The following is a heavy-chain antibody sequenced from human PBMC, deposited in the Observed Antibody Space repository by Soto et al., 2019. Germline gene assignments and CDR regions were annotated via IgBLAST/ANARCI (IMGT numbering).Heavy chain of an antibody. Sequence: ASVKVACKASGGTLSSYAISWVRQAPGQGLEWMGGIIPIFGTANYAQKFQGRVTITADESTSTAYMELSSLRSEDTAVYYCARGPRRPPRSGYYYSYLAYWGQGTLVTVSS. CDR2: IIPIFGTA. D-gene: IGHD3-22*01. CDR1: GGTLSSYA. J-gene: IGHJ4*02. V-gene: IGHV1-69*13. CDR3: ARGPRRPPRSGYYYSYLAY.